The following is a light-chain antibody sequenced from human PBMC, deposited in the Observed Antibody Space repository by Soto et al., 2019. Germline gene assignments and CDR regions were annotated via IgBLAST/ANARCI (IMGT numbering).Light chain of an antibody. CDR1: SSNIGAGFD. V-gene: IGLV1-40*01. J-gene: IGLJ1*01. CDR3: QSYDSSLSGYV. Sequence: QSVLTQPPSVCDDPDQRVTISCTGSSSNIGAGFDVNWYQQLPGTAPKLLIYDNTNRPSGVPDRFSGSKSGTSASLATTGLQAEDEADYFCQSYDSSLSGYVFGTGTKVTVL. CDR2: DNT.